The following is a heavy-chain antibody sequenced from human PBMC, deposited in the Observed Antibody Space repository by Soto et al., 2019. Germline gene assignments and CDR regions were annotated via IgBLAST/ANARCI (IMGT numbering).Heavy chain of an antibody. CDR1: GFTFSSYW. CDR3: AREGIFGVVSPFDY. D-gene: IGHD3-3*01. Sequence: GGSLRLSCAASGFTFSSYWMHWVRQAPGKGLVWVSRINSDGSSTSYADSVKGRFTISRDNAKNTLYLQMNSLRAEDTAVYYCAREGIFGVVSPFDYWGQGTLVTVAS. J-gene: IGHJ4*02. V-gene: IGHV3-74*01. CDR2: INSDGSST.